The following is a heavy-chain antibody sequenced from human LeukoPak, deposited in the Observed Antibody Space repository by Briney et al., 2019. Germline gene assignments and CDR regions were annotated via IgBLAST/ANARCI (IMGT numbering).Heavy chain of an antibody. V-gene: IGHV3-30*18. J-gene: IGHJ4*02. D-gene: IGHD3-10*01. CDR1: GLTFSSYG. Sequence: PGGSLRLSCAASGLTFSSYGMHWVRQAPGKGLEWVAVISYDGSNKYYADSVKGRFTISRDNSKNTLYLQMNSLRAEDTAVYYCAKDVMVRGANHYFDYWGQGTLVTVSS. CDR2: ISYDGSNK. CDR3: AKDVMVRGANHYFDY.